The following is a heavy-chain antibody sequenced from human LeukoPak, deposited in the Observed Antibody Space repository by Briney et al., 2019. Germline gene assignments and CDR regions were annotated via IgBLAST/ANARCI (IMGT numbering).Heavy chain of an antibody. Sequence: PSETLSLTCTVSGGSISSGDYYWSWIRQPPGKSLEWIGYIYYSGSTYYNPSLKSRVTISVDTSKNQFSLKLSSVTAADTAVYYCARAPIVVVPAAIQTGTHGWFDPWGQGTLVTVSS. CDR3: ARAPIVVVPAAIQTGTHGWFDP. J-gene: IGHJ5*02. CDR1: GGSISSGDYY. D-gene: IGHD2-2*01. CDR2: IYYSGST. V-gene: IGHV4-30-4*08.